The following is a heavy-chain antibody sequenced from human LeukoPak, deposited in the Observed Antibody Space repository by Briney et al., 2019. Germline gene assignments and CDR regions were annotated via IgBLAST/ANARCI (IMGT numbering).Heavy chain of an antibody. CDR3: AGVTGAYGDFAWFDP. Sequence: SETLSLTCTVSGASISSYYWSWIRQPPGKGLEWIGYISYSGSTNYNPSLKSRVTISADTPKNQVSLKVRSVTAADTAVYYCAGVTGAYGDFAWFDPWGQGTLVTVSS. V-gene: IGHV4-59*12. CDR1: GASISSYY. D-gene: IGHD4-17*01. J-gene: IGHJ5*02. CDR2: ISYSGST.